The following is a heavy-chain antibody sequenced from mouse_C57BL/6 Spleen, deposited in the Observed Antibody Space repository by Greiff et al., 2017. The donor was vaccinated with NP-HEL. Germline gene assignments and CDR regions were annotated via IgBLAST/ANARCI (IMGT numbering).Heavy chain of an antibody. CDR2: ISSGGSYT. D-gene: IGHD3-2*02. CDR3: AGDSSGFFAY. CDR1: GFTFSSYG. J-gene: IGHJ3*01. V-gene: IGHV5-6*02. Sequence: DVMLVESGGDLVKPGGSLKLSCAASGFTFSSYGMSWVRQTPDKRLEWVATISSGGSYTYYPDSVKGRFTISRDNAKNTLYLQMSSLKSEDTAMYYCAGDSSGFFAYWGQGTLVTVSA.